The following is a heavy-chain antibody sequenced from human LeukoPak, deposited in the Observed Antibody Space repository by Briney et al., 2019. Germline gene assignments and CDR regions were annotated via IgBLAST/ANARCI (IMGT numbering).Heavy chain of an antibody. CDR2: IYPGDSDT. CDR3: ARGGYSSSSPFYY. CDR1: AYSFSSYW. J-gene: IGHJ4*02. Sequence: GESLKISCKGSAYSFSSYWIGWVRQMPGKGLEWMGIIYPGDSDTRYSPSFQGQVTISADKSISTAYLQWSSLKASDTAMYYCARGGYSSSSPFYYWGQGTLVTVSS. V-gene: IGHV5-51*01. D-gene: IGHD6-6*01.